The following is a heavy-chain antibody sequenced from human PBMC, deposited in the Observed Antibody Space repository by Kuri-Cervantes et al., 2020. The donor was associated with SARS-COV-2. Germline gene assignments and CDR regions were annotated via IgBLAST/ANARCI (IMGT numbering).Heavy chain of an antibody. Sequence: GGSLRLSCAASGFTFSSYAMSWVRQAPGKGLEWVSATSGSGGSTYYADSVKGRFTISRDNSKNTLYLQMNSLRAEDTAVYYCAKDMRGTRTYFDYWGQGTLVTVSS. V-gene: IGHV3-23*01. CDR1: GFTFSSYA. CDR2: TSGSGGST. D-gene: IGHD1-7*01. J-gene: IGHJ4*02. CDR3: AKDMRGTRTYFDY.